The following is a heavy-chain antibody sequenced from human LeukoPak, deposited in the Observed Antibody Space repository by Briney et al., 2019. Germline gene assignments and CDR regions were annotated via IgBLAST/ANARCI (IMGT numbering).Heavy chain of an antibody. J-gene: IGHJ5*02. D-gene: IGHD3-10*01. CDR2: IYYTGST. CDR1: GGSISSYR. Sequence: SETLSLTCTVSGGSISSYRWSWIRQPPGKGLEWIGYIYYTGSTNYNPSLKSRVTISLDTSKKQFSLNLNSVTAADTAVYYCARHGEHYYGSGSYYNRWFDPWGQGTLVTVSS. V-gene: IGHV4-59*08. CDR3: ARHGEHYYGSGSYYNRWFDP.